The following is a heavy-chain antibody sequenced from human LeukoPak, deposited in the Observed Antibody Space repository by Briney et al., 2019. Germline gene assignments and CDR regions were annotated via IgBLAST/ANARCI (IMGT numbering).Heavy chain of an antibody. CDR2: IYHSGST. Sequence: PSETLSLTCTVSGGSISSGGYYWSWIRQPPGKGLEWIGYIYHSGSTYYNPSLKSRVTISVDKSKNQFSLKLSSVTAADTAVYYCARDSPAFNWNDPGGAFDIWGQGTMVTVSS. D-gene: IGHD1-1*01. CDR1: GGSISSGGYY. V-gene: IGHV4-30-2*01. CDR3: ARDSPAFNWNDPGGAFDI. J-gene: IGHJ3*02.